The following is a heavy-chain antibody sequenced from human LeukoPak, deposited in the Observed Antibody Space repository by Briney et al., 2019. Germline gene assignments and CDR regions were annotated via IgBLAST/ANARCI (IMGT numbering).Heavy chain of an antibody. CDR2: ISYDGSSK. CDR3: ARQYYYGSGNGLDV. CDR1: GFTFSSYC. D-gene: IGHD3-10*01. Sequence: GGSLRLSCAASGFTFSSYCMQWVRQAPGKGLEWVALISYDGSSKYYADSVKGRIIISRDNSKNIMNLQMNSLRTEDTAVYYCARQYYYGSGNGLDVWGQGTTVTVSS. V-gene: IGHV3-30*03. J-gene: IGHJ6*02.